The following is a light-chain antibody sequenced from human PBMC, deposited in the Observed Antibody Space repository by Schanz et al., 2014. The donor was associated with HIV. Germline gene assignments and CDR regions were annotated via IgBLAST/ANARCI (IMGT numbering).Light chain of an antibody. CDR2: GAS. Sequence: EIVLTQFPGTLSLSPGERATLSCRASQSVSSNFLAWSQQKPGQAPRLLIDGASNRATGIPDRFSGGGSGTDFTLTISRLEPEDFTVYYCQHYGGSPGTFGRGTKLEI. V-gene: IGKV3-20*01. CDR3: QHYGGSPGT. J-gene: IGKJ2*01. CDR1: QSVSSNF.